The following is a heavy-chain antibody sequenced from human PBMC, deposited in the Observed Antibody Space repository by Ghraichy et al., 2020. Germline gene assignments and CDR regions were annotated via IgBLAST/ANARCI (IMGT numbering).Heavy chain of an antibody. CDR2: IIPIFGTA. D-gene: IGHD3-22*01. CDR1: GGTFSSYA. CDR3: GGPNPTYYYDSSGYYFHY. Sequence: SVKVSCKASGGTFSSYAISWVRQAPGQGLEWMGGIIPIFGTANYAQKFQGRVTITADESTSTAYMELSSLRSEDTAVYYCGGPNPTYYYDSSGYYFHYWGQGTLVTVSS. V-gene: IGHV1-69*13. J-gene: IGHJ4*02.